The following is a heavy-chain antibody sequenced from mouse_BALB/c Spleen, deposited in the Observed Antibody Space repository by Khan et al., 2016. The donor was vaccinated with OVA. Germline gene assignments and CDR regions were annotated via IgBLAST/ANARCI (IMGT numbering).Heavy chain of an antibody. CDR2: IDPENGDT. J-gene: IGHJ3*01. V-gene: IGHV14-1*02. D-gene: IGHD2-3*01. CDR3: ARDGYSPWFAY. Sequence: EVKLLESGAEPVRPGALVKLSCKASGFNIKDYYMHWVKQRPEQGLVWIGRIDPENGDTIYDPKFQGKASITSDTSSNTAYLQLSSLTSEDTAVYYCARDGYSPWFAYWGQGTLVTVSA. CDR1: GFNIKDYY.